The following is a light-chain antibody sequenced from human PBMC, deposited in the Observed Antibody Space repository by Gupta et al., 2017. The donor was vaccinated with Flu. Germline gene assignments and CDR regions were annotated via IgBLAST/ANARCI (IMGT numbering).Light chain of an antibody. V-gene: IGKV1-9*01. CDR1: QGITSY. J-gene: IGKJ4*01. CDR3: QQFHTYPLT. Sequence: PAFLSASVGDRVIITCRASQGITSYLAWYQQRPGKAPNLLIYDISTLQAGVPSRFSGSGSGTEFTLTISSLQPEDFATYYCQQFHTYPLTFGGGTKVEIK. CDR2: DIS.